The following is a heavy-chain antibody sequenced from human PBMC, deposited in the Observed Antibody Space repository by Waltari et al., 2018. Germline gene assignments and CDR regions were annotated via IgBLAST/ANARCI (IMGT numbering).Heavy chain of an antibody. D-gene: IGHD5-12*01. CDR2: MSYPGAT. V-gene: IGHV4-39*01. CDR1: GVSITSNRHY. Sequence: QLQLQESGPGLVKPSETLSLTCSVSGVSITSNRHYWGWIRQPPGQGLEWIGTMSYPGATYRAPSLDSRVTVSRDTSKNRLSLKLVSVTAADTAVYYCATYIGASVGTAAFDVWGQGTMVTVSS. J-gene: IGHJ3*01. CDR3: ATYIGASVGTAAFDV.